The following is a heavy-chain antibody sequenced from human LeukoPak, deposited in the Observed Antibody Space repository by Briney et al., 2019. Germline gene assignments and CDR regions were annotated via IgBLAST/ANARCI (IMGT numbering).Heavy chain of an antibody. V-gene: IGHV4-61*02. J-gene: IGHJ6*03. Sequence: SQTLSLTCTVSGVSVRRGNYYWTWIRQPAGSGLEWIGRIYTSGTTDYNPSLRTRVTISVDASRNQFSLNLSSVTAADTAVYYCARWSGSVTARNYYYMDVWGEGTTVTVSS. CDR1: GVSVRRGNYY. CDR3: ARWSGSVTARNYYYMDV. D-gene: IGHD6-6*01. CDR2: IYTSGTT.